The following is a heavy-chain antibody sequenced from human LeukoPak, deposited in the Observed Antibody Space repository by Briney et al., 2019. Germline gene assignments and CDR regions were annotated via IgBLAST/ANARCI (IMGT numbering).Heavy chain of an antibody. D-gene: IGHD3-10*01. CDR2: ISSYNGNT. Sequence: ASVKVSCKASGYTFTSYGISWVRQAPGQGLEWMGWISSYNGNTNYAQKLQGRVTMTTDTSTSTAYMELRSLRSEDTAVYYCARATPYGSGSYDWFDPWGQGTLVTVSS. J-gene: IGHJ5*02. CDR3: ARATPYGSGSYDWFDP. V-gene: IGHV1-18*01. CDR1: GYTFTSYG.